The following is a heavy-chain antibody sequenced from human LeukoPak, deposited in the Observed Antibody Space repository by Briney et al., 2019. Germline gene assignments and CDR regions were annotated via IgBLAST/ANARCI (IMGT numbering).Heavy chain of an antibody. V-gene: IGHV1-18*01. J-gene: IGHJ4*02. D-gene: IGHD3-22*01. Sequence: RALVKVSCKASGYTLTDNGISWVRQAPGQGLEWMGWISVYNGNTNYAQKFRDRLTMTTDTPTSTAYMHLRSLTSDDTAVYFCARVSSGYDDYWGQGTLVTVSS. CDR2: ISVYNGNT. CDR3: ARVSSGYDDY. CDR1: GYTLTDNG.